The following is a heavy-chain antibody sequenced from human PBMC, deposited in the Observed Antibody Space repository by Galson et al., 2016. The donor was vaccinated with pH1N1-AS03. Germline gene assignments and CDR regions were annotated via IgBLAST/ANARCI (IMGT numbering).Heavy chain of an antibody. V-gene: IGHV1-69*11. CDR3: ASEVATSFDY. Sequence: SLKVSCKASGGTFSSYAINWVRQAPGQGLEWMGRIIPALGTPNYAQRFQGRVTITADESTSTAYMELSSLRSEDTAVYFCASEVATSFDYWGQGTLVTVSS. CDR1: GGTFSSYA. CDR2: IIPALGTP. J-gene: IGHJ4*02. D-gene: IGHD5-24*01.